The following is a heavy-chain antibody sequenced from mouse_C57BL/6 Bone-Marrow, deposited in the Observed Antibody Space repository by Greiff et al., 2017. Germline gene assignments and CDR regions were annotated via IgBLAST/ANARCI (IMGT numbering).Heavy chain of an antibody. CDR3: ARRGDYYGSRTSYFDV. Sequence: VQLQQSGPELVKPGASVKISCKASGYTFTDYSINWVKQRPGQGLEWIGWIFPGSGSTYYNEKFKGKATLTVDKSSSTAYMLLSSLTSEDTAVYFGARRGDYYGSRTSYFDVWGTGTTVTVSS. J-gene: IGHJ1*03. CDR2: IFPGSGST. CDR1: GYTFTDYS. V-gene: IGHV1-75*01. D-gene: IGHD1-1*01.